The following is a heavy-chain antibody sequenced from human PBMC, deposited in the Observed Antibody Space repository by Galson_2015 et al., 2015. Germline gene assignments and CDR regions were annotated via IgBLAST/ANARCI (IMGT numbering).Heavy chain of an antibody. Sequence: SLRLSCAASGFTFSSYAIHWVRQAPGKGLQWVAVISYDGSNKYYADSVKGRLTISRDISKNTVYLQMNSLKSEDTAVYYCITDRRGSLDYWGQGTLVPVSS. J-gene: IGHJ4*02. CDR1: GFTFSSYA. CDR2: ISYDGSNK. CDR3: ITDRRGSLDY. V-gene: IGHV3-30-3*01. D-gene: IGHD2-15*01.